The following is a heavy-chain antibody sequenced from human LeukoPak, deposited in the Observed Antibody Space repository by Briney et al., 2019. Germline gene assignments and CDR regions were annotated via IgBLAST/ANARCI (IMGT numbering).Heavy chain of an antibody. CDR3: ARQGRITMVRGVMNWFAP. D-gene: IGHD3-10*01. CDR2: IYYSGST. V-gene: IGHV4-39*01. J-gene: IGHJ5*02. Sequence: SETLSLTCTVSGGSISSSSYYWGWIRQPPGKGLEGIGSIYYSGSTYYTPSPKSRFTISVDTSKNQFSLKLSSVTAADTAVYYCARQGRITMVRGVMNWFAPWGQGTLVTVSS. CDR1: GGSISSSSYY.